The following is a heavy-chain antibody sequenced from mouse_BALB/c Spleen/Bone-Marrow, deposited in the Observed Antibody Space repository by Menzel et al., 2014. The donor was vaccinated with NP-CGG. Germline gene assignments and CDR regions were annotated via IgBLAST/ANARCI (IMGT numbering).Heavy chain of an antibody. J-gene: IGHJ1*01. V-gene: IGHV1-54*01. CDR1: GYAFSNYL. Sequence: VQLQESGAELVRPGTSVKVSCKASGYAFSNYLIEWVKQRPGQGLEWIGVIHPGSGGTNYNEKFKGKATLTADKSSSTAYMQLSRLTSDDSAVYFCARDLDWYFDVWCAWTTVTVSS. CDR2: IHPGSGGT. CDR3: ARDLDWYFDV.